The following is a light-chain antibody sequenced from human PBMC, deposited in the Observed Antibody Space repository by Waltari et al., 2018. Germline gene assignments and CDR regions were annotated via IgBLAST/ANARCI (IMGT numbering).Light chain of an antibody. Sequence: SYVLTQPPSLSVAPGPTARLTCWENNIGGTSVPVYQQKAGQAPILVVYDNNDRPSEIPERISGSNSGNTATLTITRVEAGDEADYFCQVWDSSSDQVVFGGGTKLTVL. V-gene: IGLV3-21*02. CDR2: DNN. CDR1: NIGGTS. J-gene: IGLJ2*01. CDR3: QVWDSSSDQVV.